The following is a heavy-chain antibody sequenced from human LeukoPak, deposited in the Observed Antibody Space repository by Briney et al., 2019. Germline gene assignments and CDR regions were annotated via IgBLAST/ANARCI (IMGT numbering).Heavy chain of an antibody. CDR1: GDSISSLDL. CDR2: MYLSGTT. D-gene: IGHD3-22*01. Sequence: SGTLSLTCTVSGDSISSLDLWSWVRQPPGKGLEWIGEMYLSGTTHSNPSVKSRVTISIDKSKNQFFLNLSSVTAADTAVYYCAGLVGRYSSGLYYYYFDYWGQGTLVTVSS. J-gene: IGHJ4*02. CDR3: AGLVGRYSSGLYYYYFDY. V-gene: IGHV4-4*02.